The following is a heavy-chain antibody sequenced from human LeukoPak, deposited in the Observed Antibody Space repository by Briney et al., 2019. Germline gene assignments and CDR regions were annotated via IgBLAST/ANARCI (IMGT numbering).Heavy chain of an antibody. Sequence: SQTPSLTCAISGDSVSSNSAAWNWIRQSPSRGLEWLGRTYYGSKWYNDYAVSVKSRITINPDTSKNQFSLQLNSVTPEDTAVYYCARGVAAPNWFDPWGQGTLVTVSS. J-gene: IGHJ5*02. CDR1: GDSVSSNSAA. CDR3: ARGVAAPNWFDP. D-gene: IGHD6-13*01. CDR2: TYYGSKWYN. V-gene: IGHV6-1*01.